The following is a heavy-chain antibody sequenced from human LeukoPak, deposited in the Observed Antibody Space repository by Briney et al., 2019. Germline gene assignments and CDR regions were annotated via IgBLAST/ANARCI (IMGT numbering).Heavy chain of an antibody. CDR1: AFTLSNYW. CDR2: IKEDGSEI. CDR3: ARDRGYSTFDY. J-gene: IGHJ4*02. V-gene: IGHV3-7*01. Sequence: GGSLRLFCAASAFTLSNYWMSWVRQAPGKGLEWVANIKEDGSEINYVDSVKGRFTISRDNAKNSLYLQMNSLRVDDTAVYYCARDRGYSTFDYWGQGTLVTVSS. D-gene: IGHD4-23*01.